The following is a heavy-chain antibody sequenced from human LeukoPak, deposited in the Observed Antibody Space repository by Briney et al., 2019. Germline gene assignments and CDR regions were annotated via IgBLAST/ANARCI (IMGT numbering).Heavy chain of an antibody. CDR2: IYYSGST. V-gene: IGHV4-59*01. CDR3: ARDRDADYVWGSYRYSNWFDP. D-gene: IGHD3-16*02. J-gene: IGHJ5*02. CDR1: GGSISSYY. Sequence: SETLSLTCTASGGSISSYYWSGIRQPPGKGVEGSGNIYYSGSTNYKPTLKSRVTISVDTSKNHFSLKLSSVTAADTAVYYCARDRDADYVWGSYRYSNWFDPWGQGTLVTVSS.